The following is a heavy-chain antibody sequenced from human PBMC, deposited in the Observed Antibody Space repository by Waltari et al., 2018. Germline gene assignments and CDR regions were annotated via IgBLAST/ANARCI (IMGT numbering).Heavy chain of an antibody. Sequence: QVQLVESGGGVVQPGRSLRLSCAASGFTFSSYGMHWVRQAPGKGLEWVAVISLDGSNKYYPDPVKDRFTISRDNSKNTLDLQMNSLRAEDTAVYYCAKDQAENMVQGVITYYFDYWGQGTLVTVSS. D-gene: IGHD3-10*01. V-gene: IGHV3-30*18. CDR3: AKDQAENMVQGVITYYFDY. CDR2: ISLDGSNK. J-gene: IGHJ4*02. CDR1: GFTFSSYG.